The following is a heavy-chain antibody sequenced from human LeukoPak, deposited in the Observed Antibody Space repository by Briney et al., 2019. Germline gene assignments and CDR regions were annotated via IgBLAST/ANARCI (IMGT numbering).Heavy chain of an antibody. V-gene: IGHV4-34*01. J-gene: IGHJ6*02. CDR2: INHGEST. CDR3: ARGRTYYYDTSGYYPSIYYGMDV. CDR1: GGSFSGYY. D-gene: IGHD3-22*01. Sequence: PSETLSLTCAVSGGSFSGYYWYWIRQPPGKGLEWIGEINHGESTNYNPSPKSRATLSVDTSKNQFSLKLTSVTAADTAVYYCARGRTYYYDTSGYYPSIYYGMDVWGQGTTVIVSS.